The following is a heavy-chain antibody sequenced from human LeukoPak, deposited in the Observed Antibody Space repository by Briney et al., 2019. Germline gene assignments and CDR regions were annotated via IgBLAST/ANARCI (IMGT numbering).Heavy chain of an antibody. CDR2: ISGGGGNT. V-gene: IGHV3-23*01. CDR3: GKNRYSGSLSPFDI. CDR1: KFAFSSYA. J-gene: IGHJ3*02. D-gene: IGHD1-26*01. Sequence: PGGSLRLSCAASKFAFSSYAMSWVRQAQGKGLEWVSAISGGGGNTYYADSVKGRFTITRDNSKNTLYLQMNSLRAEDTAVYYCGKNRYSGSLSPFDIWGQGTMVTVSS.